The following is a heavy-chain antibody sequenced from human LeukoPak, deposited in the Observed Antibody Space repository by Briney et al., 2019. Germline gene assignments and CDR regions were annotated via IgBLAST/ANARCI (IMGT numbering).Heavy chain of an antibody. CDR2: IYHSGST. CDR3: ARDPTYYYDSSGYYYVGYFDY. J-gene: IGHJ4*02. Sequence: SETLSLTCTVSGYSNSSGYYWGWIRQPPGKGLEWIGSIYHSGSTYYNPSLKSRVTISVDTSKNQFSLKLSSVTAADTAVYYCARDPTYYYDSSGYYYVGYFDYWGQGTLVTVSS. CDR1: GYSNSSGYY. V-gene: IGHV4-38-2*02. D-gene: IGHD3-22*01.